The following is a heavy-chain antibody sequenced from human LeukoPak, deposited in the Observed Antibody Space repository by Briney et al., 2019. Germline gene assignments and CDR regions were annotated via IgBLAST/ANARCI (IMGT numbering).Heavy chain of an antibody. J-gene: IGHJ4*02. Sequence: PGGSLRLSCAASGFTFSSYAMSWVRQARGKGLEWVSTVSGGGGTTYYADSVKGRFTISRDNSKNTLFLQMNSLRAEDTAIYYCAKDMGYCSSATCYGLDYWGQGTLVTVSS. D-gene: IGHD2-2*01. CDR3: AKDMGYCSSATCYGLDY. CDR1: GFTFSSYA. V-gene: IGHV3-23*01. CDR2: VSGGGGTT.